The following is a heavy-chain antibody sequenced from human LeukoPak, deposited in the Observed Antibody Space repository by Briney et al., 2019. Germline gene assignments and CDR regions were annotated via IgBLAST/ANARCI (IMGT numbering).Heavy chain of an antibody. Sequence: GASVKVSCKASGYTFAGYAIFWVRQAPGQRLEWMGWISAGNGNTRYSQKFHDRLTISRDTPASTVYMELSSLRSEDTAIYYCARDRGNYLLPYWGQGTPVTVSS. CDR3: ARDRGNYLLPY. D-gene: IGHD1-26*01. CDR2: ISAGNGNT. CDR1: GYTFAGYA. J-gene: IGHJ4*02. V-gene: IGHV1-3*01.